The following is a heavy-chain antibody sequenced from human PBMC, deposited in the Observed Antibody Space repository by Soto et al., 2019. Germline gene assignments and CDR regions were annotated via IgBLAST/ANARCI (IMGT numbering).Heavy chain of an antibody. D-gene: IGHD3-10*01. CDR2: MSAYNGNT. CDR3: ATDYIHMVRGVLTNDYGMDV. J-gene: IGHJ6*02. V-gene: IGHV1-18*01. Sequence: ALVKVSSKASGYTMTSYGISWGLRAPGEGREWMGWMSAYNGNTNYAQKLQGRVSMTTDTPTSTAYMELRSLRSDDTAVYYCATDYIHMVRGVLTNDYGMDVWGQGTKATVSS. CDR1: GYTMTSYG.